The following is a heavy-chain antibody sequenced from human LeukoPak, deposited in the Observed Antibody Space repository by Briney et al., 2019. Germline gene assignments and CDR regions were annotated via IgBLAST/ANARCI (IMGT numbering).Heavy chain of an antibody. CDR1: GYTFTGYC. D-gene: IGHD3-9*01. J-gene: IGHJ4*02. CDR3: ARSPHILTGENFDY. CDR2: INPKSGGT. Sequence: GASVKVSCKASGYTFTGYCMHWMRQAPGQGLEWMGWINPKSGGTNYAQKFEARVTMTRDMSISTVYMELSRLRFDDKAVYYCARSPHILTGENFDYWGQGTRVTVSS. V-gene: IGHV1-2*02.